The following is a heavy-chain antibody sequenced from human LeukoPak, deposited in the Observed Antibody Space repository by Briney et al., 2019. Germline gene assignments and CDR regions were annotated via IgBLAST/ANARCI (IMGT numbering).Heavy chain of an antibody. Sequence: GGSLRLSCAASGFTFSSCWMSWVRQAPGKGLEWVANIKQDGSEKYYVDSVKGRFTISRDNAKNSLYLQMNSLRAEDTAAYYCARGRGVLRYFDWLFLIDYWGQGTLVTVSS. V-gene: IGHV3-7*01. CDR1: GFTFSSCW. CDR2: IKQDGSEK. CDR3: ARGRGVLRYFDWLFLIDY. J-gene: IGHJ4*02. D-gene: IGHD3-9*01.